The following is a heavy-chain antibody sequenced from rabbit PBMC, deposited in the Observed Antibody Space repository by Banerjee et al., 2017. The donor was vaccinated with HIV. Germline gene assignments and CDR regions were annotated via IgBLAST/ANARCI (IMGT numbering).Heavy chain of an antibody. D-gene: IGHD4-1*01. J-gene: IGHJ4*01. Sequence: QSLEESGGDLVKPGASLTLTCTASGFSFSGYWMCWVRQAPGKGLEWIGIIYPGFGITNYASWVNGRFTISRDNAQNTLYLQLNSLTAADTATYFCVRDSSGWGADLWGPGTLVTVS. CDR3: VRDSSGWGADL. CDR2: IYPGFGIT. CDR1: GFSFSGYW. V-gene: IGHV1S7*01.